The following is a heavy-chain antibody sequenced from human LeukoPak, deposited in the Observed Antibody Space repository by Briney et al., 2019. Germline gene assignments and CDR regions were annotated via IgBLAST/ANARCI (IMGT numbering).Heavy chain of an antibody. CDR3: ARESNDGFDY. CDR2: INSDGINT. J-gene: IGHJ4*02. D-gene: IGHD1-1*01. CDR1: GFTFSNYW. V-gene: IGHV3-74*01. Sequence: GGSLRLSCAASGFTFSNYWMHWVRQAPGKGLVWVSRINSDGINTSYADSVKGRFTISRDNAKNSLYLQMNGLRAEDTAVYYCARESNDGFDYWGQGTLVTVSS.